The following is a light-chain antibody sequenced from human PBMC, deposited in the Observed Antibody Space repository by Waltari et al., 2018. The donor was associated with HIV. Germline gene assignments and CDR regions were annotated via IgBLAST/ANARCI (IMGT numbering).Light chain of an antibody. V-gene: IGLV2-8*01. CDR2: DVN. J-gene: IGLJ1*01. CDR1: RSDVGGYNY. Sequence: QSALTQPPSASGSPGQSVTISCTGTRSDVGGYNYVSWYQQHPGKAPKLMIFDVNKRPSGVPDRFSGSKSGNTAFLTVSGLQAEDEADYCKSYAGSSNPYVFGPGTKVTVL. CDR3: KSYAGSSNPYV.